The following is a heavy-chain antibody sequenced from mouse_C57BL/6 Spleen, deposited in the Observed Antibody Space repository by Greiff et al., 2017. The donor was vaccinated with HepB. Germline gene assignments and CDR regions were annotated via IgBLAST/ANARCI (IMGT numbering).Heavy chain of an antibody. Sequence: VQLQQSGPELVKPGASVKISCKASGYAFSSSWMNWVKQRPGRGLEWIGRIDPGDGDTNYNGKFKGKATLTADKSSSTVYMQLSSLTSEDSAVYFCARGGHYYGTFDYWGQGTTLTVSS. V-gene: IGHV1-82*01. D-gene: IGHD1-1*01. CDR1: GYAFSSSW. CDR2: IDPGDGDT. J-gene: IGHJ2*01. CDR3: ARGGHYYGTFDY.